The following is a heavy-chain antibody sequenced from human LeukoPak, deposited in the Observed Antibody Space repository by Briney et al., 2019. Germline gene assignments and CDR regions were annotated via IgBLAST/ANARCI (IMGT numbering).Heavy chain of an antibody. CDR3: ANRPVSAQWYFHP. CDR1: GFTISSYV. Sequence: GGSLRLSCAASGFTISSYVMTWVRQAPGEGLEWVSAISASGGSTYYADSVKGRFTISRDNSKNTMHLQMNSLRVEDTAIYHGANRPVSAQWYFHPWGRGTRVTVSS. V-gene: IGHV3-23*01. J-gene: IGHJ2*01. D-gene: IGHD1-14*01. CDR2: ISASGGST.